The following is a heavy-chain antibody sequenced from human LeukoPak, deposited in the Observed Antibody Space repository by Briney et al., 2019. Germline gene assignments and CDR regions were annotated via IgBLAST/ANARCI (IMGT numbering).Heavy chain of an antibody. J-gene: IGHJ4*02. CDR3: ARLSGYYDSSPEV. Sequence: PSETLSLTCTGSGASVSSGRHYWTWIRQPAGKGLEWIGRIYTSGTTKYDPSLESRVAISMDTSKNQFSLKLTSVTAADTAVYYCARLSGYYDSSPEVWGQGTLVAVSS. D-gene: IGHD3-22*01. V-gene: IGHV4-61*02. CDR2: IYTSGTT. CDR1: GASVSSGRHY.